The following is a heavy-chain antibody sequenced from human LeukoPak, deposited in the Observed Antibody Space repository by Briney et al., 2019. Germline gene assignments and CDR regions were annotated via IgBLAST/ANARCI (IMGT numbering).Heavy chain of an antibody. Sequence: GSSVKVSCKASGGTFISYAISWVGQAPGQGLEWMGGIIPIFGTANYAQKFQGRVTITADESTSTAYMELSSLISEDTAVYYCATLPGSGSYYDFWSGYRYYMDVWGKGTTVTVSS. CDR2: IIPIFGTA. D-gene: IGHD3-3*01. J-gene: IGHJ6*03. CDR1: GGTFISYA. V-gene: IGHV1-69*01. CDR3: ATLPGSGSYYDFWSGYRYYMDV.